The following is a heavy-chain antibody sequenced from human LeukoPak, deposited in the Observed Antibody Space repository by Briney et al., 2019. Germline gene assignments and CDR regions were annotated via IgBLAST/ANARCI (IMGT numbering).Heavy chain of an antibody. Sequence: GGSLRLSCAASGFTFSDYYMSWIRQAPGKGLEWVSYISTSGSTIYYADSVKGRFTISRDNAKNSLYLQMNSLRAEDTAVYYCARRAGAYSHPYDYWGQGTLVTVSS. CDR2: ISTSGSTI. D-gene: IGHD4/OR15-4a*01. V-gene: IGHV3-11*01. J-gene: IGHJ4*02. CDR1: GFTFSDYY. CDR3: ARRAGAYSHPYDY.